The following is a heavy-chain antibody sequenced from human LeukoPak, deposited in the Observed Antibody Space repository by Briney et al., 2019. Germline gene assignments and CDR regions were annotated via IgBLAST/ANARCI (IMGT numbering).Heavy chain of an antibody. CDR1: GFTFSTYW. V-gene: IGHV3-74*01. Sequence: GGSLRLSCSASGFTFSTYWMHWVRQAPGKGLVRVSRISSDGTNTNYADSVKGRFTISRDNAKNTLYLQMNSLRAEDTAVYYCARVSGYRTLSFDYWGQGTLVTVSS. CDR3: ARVSGYRTLSFDY. J-gene: IGHJ4*02. D-gene: IGHD6-25*01. CDR2: ISSDGTNT.